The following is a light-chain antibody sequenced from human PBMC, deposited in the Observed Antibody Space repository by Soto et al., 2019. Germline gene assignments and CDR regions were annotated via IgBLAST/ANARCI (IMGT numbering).Light chain of an antibody. J-gene: IGLJ1*01. Sequence: QSALTQPPSASGTPGQRVTISCYGSSSNIGSNTVNWYQQLPGTAPKLLIYSNNQRPSGVPDRFSGSKSGTSASLAISGFQSEDEADYYCAAWDDSLNGRGVFGTGTKVTVL. V-gene: IGLV1-44*01. CDR2: SNN. CDR1: SSNIGSNT. CDR3: AAWDDSLNGRGV.